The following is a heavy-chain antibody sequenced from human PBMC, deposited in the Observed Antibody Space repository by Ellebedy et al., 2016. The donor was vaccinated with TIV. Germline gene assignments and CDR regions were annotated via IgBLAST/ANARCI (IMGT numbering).Heavy chain of an antibody. D-gene: IGHD2-21*01. CDR1: GFTFSSYS. V-gene: IGHV3-30*01. Sequence: GESLKISCAASGFTFSSYSMQWVRQAPGRGLEWVAVISFDGSNKDYADSVKGRFTISRDNSTNTLYLQMNSLRAEDTAVYYCAKLIQHTDKGAVDIWGQGTMVTVSS. J-gene: IGHJ3*02. CDR3: AKLIQHTDKGAVDI. CDR2: ISFDGSNK.